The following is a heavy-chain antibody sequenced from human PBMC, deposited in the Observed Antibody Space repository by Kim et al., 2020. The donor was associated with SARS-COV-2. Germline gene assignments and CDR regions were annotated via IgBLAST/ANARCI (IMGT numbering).Heavy chain of an antibody. J-gene: IGHJ3*02. CDR2: ISYDGSNK. V-gene: IGHV3-30-3*01. Sequence: GGSLRLSCAASGFTFSSYAMHWVRQAPGKGLEWVAVISYDGSNKYYADSVKGRFTISRDNSKNTLYLQMNSLRAEDTAVYYCARGVGWELLPEHDAFDIWGQGTMVTVSS. D-gene: IGHD1-26*01. CDR3: ARGVGWELLPEHDAFDI. CDR1: GFTFSSYA.